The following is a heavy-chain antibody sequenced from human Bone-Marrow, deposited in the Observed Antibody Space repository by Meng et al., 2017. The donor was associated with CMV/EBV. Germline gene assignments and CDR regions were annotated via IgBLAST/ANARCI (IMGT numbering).Heavy chain of an antibody. J-gene: IGHJ6*02. D-gene: IGHD2-2*01. CDR2: IKSKTDGGTT. Sequence: GESLKISCAASGFTFSNAWMSWVRQAPGKGLEWVGRIKSKTDGGTTDYAAPVKGRFTISRDNAKNSLYLHMISLRPEDTALYYCAKDRRYCSSTTCYGDSGYYGMDVWGQGTTVTVSS. CDR1: GFTFSNAW. CDR3: AKDRRYCSSTTCYGDSGYYGMDV. V-gene: IGHV3-15*05.